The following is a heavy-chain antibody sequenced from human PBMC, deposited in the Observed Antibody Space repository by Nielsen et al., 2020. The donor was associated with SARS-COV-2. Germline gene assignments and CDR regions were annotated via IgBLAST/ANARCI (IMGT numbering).Heavy chain of an antibody. J-gene: IGHJ4*02. CDR3: ARQADEYSSPGGDY. D-gene: IGHD6-6*01. V-gene: IGHV3-30*04. CDR2: ISYDGSNK. Sequence: GGSLRLSCAASGFTFSSYAMHWVRQAPGKGLEWVAVISYDGSNKYYADSVKGRFTISRDNSKNTLYLQMNSLRAEDTALYHCARQADEYSSPGGDYWGQGTLVTVSS. CDR1: GFTFSSYA.